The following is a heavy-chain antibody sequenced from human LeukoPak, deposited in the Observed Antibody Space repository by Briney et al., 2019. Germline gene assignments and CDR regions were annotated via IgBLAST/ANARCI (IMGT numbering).Heavy chain of an antibody. CDR1: GFTFSNSA. J-gene: IGHJ5*01. CDR2: LERSGGNT. V-gene: IGHV3-23*01. CDR3: ATGGVASARPDS. D-gene: IGHD6-13*01. Sequence: GGSLRLSCAASGFTFSNSAMTWVRQAPGKGLDWVSSLERSGGNTYYADSVKGRFTISRDSSRNTLFLQMISLKVEDTAVYYSATGGVASARPDSWGQGTLVTVSS.